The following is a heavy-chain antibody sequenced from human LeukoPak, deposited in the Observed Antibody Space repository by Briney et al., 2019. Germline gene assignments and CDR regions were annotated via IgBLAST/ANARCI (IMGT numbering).Heavy chain of an antibody. CDR2: IYYSGST. Sequence: SETLSLTCTVSGGSISSYYWSWIRQPPGRGLGWIGYIYYSGSTNYNPSLKSRVTISVDTSKNQFSLKLSSVTAADTAVYYCARDPLSIAARRGAFDIWGQGTMVTVSS. J-gene: IGHJ3*02. D-gene: IGHD6-6*01. CDR3: ARDPLSIAARRGAFDI. CDR1: GGSISSYY. V-gene: IGHV4-59*01.